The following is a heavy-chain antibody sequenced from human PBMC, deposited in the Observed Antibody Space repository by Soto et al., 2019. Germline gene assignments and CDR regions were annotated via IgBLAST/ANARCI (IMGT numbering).Heavy chain of an antibody. CDR3: ARDLHIAAAGTGNDY. Sequence: ASVNVSCKASGGTCSSYAISWVRQAPGQGLEWMGGIIPIFGTANYAQKFQGRVTITADESTSTAYMELSSLRSEDTAVYYCARDLHIAAAGTGNDYWGQAILVTVSS. CDR1: GGTCSSYA. CDR2: IIPIFGTA. V-gene: IGHV1-69*13. D-gene: IGHD6-13*01. J-gene: IGHJ4*02.